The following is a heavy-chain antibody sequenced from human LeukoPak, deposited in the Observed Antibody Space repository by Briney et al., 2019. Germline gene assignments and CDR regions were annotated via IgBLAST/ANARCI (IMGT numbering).Heavy chain of an antibody. J-gene: IGHJ4*02. V-gene: IGHV3-7*01. Sequence: PGGSLRLSCAASGFTFSRYWMTWVRQAPGKGLEWVANIKQDGSEKYYVDSVKGRFTISRDNAKNSLYLQMNSPRAEDTAVYYCARAMVWDHGDYWGQGTLVTVSS. D-gene: IGHD1-26*01. CDR2: IKQDGSEK. CDR3: ARAMVWDHGDY. CDR1: GFTFSRYW.